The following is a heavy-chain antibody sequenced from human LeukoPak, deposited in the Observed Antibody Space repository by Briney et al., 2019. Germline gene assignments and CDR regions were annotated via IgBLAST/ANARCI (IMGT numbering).Heavy chain of an antibody. D-gene: IGHD4-17*01. Sequence: ASVKVSCKASGGTFRSYAINWVRLAPGKGLEWMGGIIPMVNTPKYAQKFQGRVTITADESTSTGYMEVSSLRSEDTAVYYCAIYLGTYSDNDNDYWGQGTLVTVSS. CDR1: GGTFRSYA. V-gene: IGHV1-69*01. CDR3: AIYLGTYSDNDNDY. CDR2: IIPMVNTP. J-gene: IGHJ4*02.